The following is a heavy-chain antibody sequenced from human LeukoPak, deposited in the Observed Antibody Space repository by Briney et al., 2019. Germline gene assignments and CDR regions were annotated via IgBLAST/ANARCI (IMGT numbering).Heavy chain of an antibody. V-gene: IGHV1-2*02. CDR2: INPNSGGT. CDR3: ARGVRSYYYGSGSHNYYYYYYMDV. Sequence: ASVKVSCKASGYTFTGYYMHWVRQAPGQGLEWMGWINPNSGGTNYAQKFQGRVTMTRDTSISTAYMELSRLRSDDTAVYYCARGVRSYYYGSGSHNYYYYYYMDVWGKGTTVTISS. CDR1: GYTFTGYY. J-gene: IGHJ6*03. D-gene: IGHD3-10*01.